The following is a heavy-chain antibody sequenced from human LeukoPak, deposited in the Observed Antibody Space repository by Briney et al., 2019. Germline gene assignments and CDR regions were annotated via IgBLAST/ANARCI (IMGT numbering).Heavy chain of an antibody. Sequence: GSLRLSCAASGFTFSSYGMSWVRQPPGKGLEWIGSIYYSGRTYYNPSLKSRVTISVDTSKNQFSLKLSSVTAADTAVYYCARGGVIRFLEWLVWGQGTLVTVSS. D-gene: IGHD3-3*01. CDR1: GFTFSSYG. CDR3: ARGGVIRFLEWLV. V-gene: IGHV4-39*07. J-gene: IGHJ4*02. CDR2: IYYSGRT.